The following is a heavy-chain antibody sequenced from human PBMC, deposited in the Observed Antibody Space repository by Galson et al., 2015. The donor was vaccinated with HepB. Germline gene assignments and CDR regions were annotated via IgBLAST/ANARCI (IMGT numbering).Heavy chain of an antibody. CDR2: ISINGASR. CDR1: GLSFNSYA. J-gene: IGHJ4*02. CDR3: VKGQGDASLDFLEY. V-gene: IGHV3-64D*06. Sequence: SLRLSCAASGLSFNSYAMHWVRQAPGKGLEHVSAISINGASRNDADSVRGRFTISRDNSKNTLYLQMSSLRPDDTAVYYCVKGQGDASLDFLEYWGQGALVTVSS. D-gene: IGHD2-21*02.